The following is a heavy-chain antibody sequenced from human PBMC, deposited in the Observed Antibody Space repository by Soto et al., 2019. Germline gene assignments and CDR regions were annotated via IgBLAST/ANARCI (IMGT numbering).Heavy chain of an antibody. Sequence: QVQLVESGGGLVKPGGSLRLSCAASGFTFSDYYMSWIRQAPGKGLEWVSYISSSSSYTNYADSVKGRFTISRDNAKNSLYLQMNSLRAEDTAVYYCATRQTVRYFGYDMDVWGQGTTVTVSS. V-gene: IGHV3-11*05. CDR2: ISSSSSYT. CDR3: ATRQTVRYFGYDMDV. CDR1: GFTFSDYY. J-gene: IGHJ6*02. D-gene: IGHD3-9*01.